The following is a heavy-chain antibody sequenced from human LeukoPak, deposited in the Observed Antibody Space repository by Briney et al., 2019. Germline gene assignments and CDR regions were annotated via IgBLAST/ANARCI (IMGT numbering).Heavy chain of an antibody. V-gene: IGHV1-69*13. D-gene: IGHD2-2*01. CDR3: ARAGDIVVVPAAGPYYYYGMDV. CDR2: IIPIFGTA. J-gene: IGHJ6*02. CDR1: GGTFSSYA. Sequence: ASVKVSCKASGGTFSSYAISWVRQAPGQGLEWMGGIIPIFGTANYAQKFQGGVTITADESTSTAYMELSSLRSEDTAVYYCARAGDIVVVPAAGPYYYYGMDVWGQGTTVTVSS.